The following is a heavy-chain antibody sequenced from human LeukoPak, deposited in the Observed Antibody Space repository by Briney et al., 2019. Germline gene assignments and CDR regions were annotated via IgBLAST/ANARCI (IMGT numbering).Heavy chain of an antibody. D-gene: IGHD3-16*01. Sequence: PGGSLRLSCAASGFTFSSYWMAWVRQAPGKGLEWVANIKQDGSEKYYVDSVKGRFTISRDNAKNSLYLQMNSLRAEDTAVFYCAREFGSGPPALWGQGTLVSVSS. V-gene: IGHV3-7*01. CDR1: GFTFSSYW. CDR2: IKQDGSEK. J-gene: IGHJ4*02. CDR3: AREFGSGPPAL.